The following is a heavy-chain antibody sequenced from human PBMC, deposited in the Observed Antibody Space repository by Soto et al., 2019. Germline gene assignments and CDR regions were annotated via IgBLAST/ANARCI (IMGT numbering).Heavy chain of an antibody. D-gene: IGHD6-13*01. CDR3: TRDPAAYSSTWSFSFDS. CDR1: GFTFSRFC. Sequence: EVQLVESGGGLVQPGGSLRLSCAASGFTFSRFCMHWVRQAPGKGLVWVSRINTDGSSTTYADSVKGRFTISRDNAKNTLYLQLDSLRAEDTGVYYCTRDPAAYSSTWSFSFDSWGQGTLVTVSS. J-gene: IGHJ4*02. CDR2: INTDGSST. V-gene: IGHV3-74*01.